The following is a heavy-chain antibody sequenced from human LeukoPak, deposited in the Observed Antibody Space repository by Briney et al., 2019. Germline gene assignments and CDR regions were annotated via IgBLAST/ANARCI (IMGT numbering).Heavy chain of an antibody. CDR2: IYSGGST. V-gene: IGHV3-66*01. D-gene: IGHD3-3*01. CDR1: GFTVSSNY. J-gene: IGHJ6*02. CDR3: ARDWGGSDPSHYYYYGMDV. Sequence: GGSLRLSCAASGFTVSSNYMSWVRQAPGKGLEWVSVIYSGGSTYYADSVKGRFTISRDNSKNTLYLQMNSLRAEDTAVYYCARDWGGSDPSHYYYYGMDVWGQGTTVTVSS.